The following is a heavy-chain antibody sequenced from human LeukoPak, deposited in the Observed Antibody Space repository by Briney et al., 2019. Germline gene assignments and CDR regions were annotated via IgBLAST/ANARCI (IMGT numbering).Heavy chain of an antibody. Sequence: KAGGSLRLSCAASGFTFSSHSMKWLRQAPGKGLEWVSYISGISNYIYYADSLKGRFTISRDNAKDSLYLQMNNLRAEDTAVYYCARGSGVDTVMVYYAFDIWGQGTLVTVSS. CDR2: ISGISNYI. D-gene: IGHD5-18*01. V-gene: IGHV3-21*01. CDR1: GFTFSSHS. CDR3: ARGSGVDTVMVYYAFDI. J-gene: IGHJ3*02.